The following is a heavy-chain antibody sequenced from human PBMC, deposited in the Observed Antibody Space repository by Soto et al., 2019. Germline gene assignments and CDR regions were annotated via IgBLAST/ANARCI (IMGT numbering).Heavy chain of an antibody. J-gene: IGHJ6*02. CDR2: INHSGST. CDR1: GGSFSGYY. D-gene: IGHD6-25*01. Sequence: SETLSLTCAVYGGSFSGYYWSWIRQPPGKGLEWIGEINHSGSTNYNPSLKSRVTISVDTSKNQFSLKLSSVTAADTAVYYCARRKDSSALFYYYGMDVWGQGTTVTVSS. V-gene: IGHV4-34*01. CDR3: ARRKDSSALFYYYGMDV.